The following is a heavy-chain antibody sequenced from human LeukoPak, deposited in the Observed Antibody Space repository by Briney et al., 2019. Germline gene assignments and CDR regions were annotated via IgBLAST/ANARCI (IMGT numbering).Heavy chain of an antibody. D-gene: IGHD3-10*01. CDR2: IYYSGST. V-gene: IGHV4-59*01. CDR3: ARGLVRGVPGWWFDP. Sequence: SETLSLTCTVSGGSISSYYWSWIRQPPGKGLEWIGYIYYSGSTNYNPSLKSRVTISVDTSKNQFSLKLSSVTAADTAVYYCARGLVRGVPGWWFDPWGQGTLVTVSS. J-gene: IGHJ5*02. CDR1: GGSISSYY.